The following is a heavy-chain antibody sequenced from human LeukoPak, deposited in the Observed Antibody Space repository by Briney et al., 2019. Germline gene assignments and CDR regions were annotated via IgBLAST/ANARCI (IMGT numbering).Heavy chain of an antibody. V-gene: IGHV1-58*02. D-gene: IGHD3-9*01. J-gene: IGHJ4*02. CDR1: GFTFSSSA. Sequence: GASVKVSCKASGFTFSSSAMQWVRQARGQRLEWMGSIVVGSGNTNYAQKFQERVTITRDMSTSTAYMELSSLRSEDTAVYYCAAGRYFDLVDYWGQGTLVTVSS. CDR3: AAGRYFDLVDY. CDR2: IVVGSGNT.